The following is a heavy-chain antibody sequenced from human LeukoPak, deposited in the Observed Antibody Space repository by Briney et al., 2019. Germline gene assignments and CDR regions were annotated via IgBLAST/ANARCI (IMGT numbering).Heavy chain of an antibody. J-gene: IGHJ4*02. CDR1: GFTSTNFA. CDR2: IIVGSGAT. D-gene: IGHD3-16*01. Sequence: SVKVSSKASGFTSTNFAVQWVRQARGQRLEWIGWIIVGSGATKCAQDFQERVTITRDLSTSTLYMELRSLTSEDTAVYYCAADLSNPRMGASYLDSWGQGTLVTVSS. CDR3: AADLSNPRMGASYLDS. V-gene: IGHV1-58*01.